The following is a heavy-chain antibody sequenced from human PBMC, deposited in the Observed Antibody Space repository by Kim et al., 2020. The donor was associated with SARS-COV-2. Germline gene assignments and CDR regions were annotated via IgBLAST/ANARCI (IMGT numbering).Heavy chain of an antibody. CDR1: GYTFTSYG. D-gene: IGHD1-26*01. CDR3: AGSELLSAYGWFDP. CDR2: ISAYNGNT. V-gene: IGHV1-18*01. J-gene: IGHJ5*02. Sequence: ASVKVSCKASGYTFTSYGISWVRQAPGQGLEWMGWISAYNGNTNYAQKLQGRVTMTTDTSTSTAYMELRSLRSDDTAVYYCAGSELLSAYGWFDPWGQGTLVTVSS.